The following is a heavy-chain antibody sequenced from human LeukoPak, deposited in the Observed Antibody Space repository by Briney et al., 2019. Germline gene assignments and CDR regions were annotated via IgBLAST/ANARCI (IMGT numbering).Heavy chain of an antibody. V-gene: IGHV1-46*01. D-gene: IGHD6-19*01. J-gene: IGHJ4*01. Sequence: ASVKVSCKISGYTFSSYYMHWVRQAPGQGPEWMGIINPSGGSTSHAQKFQGRVTMTRDTSTSTVYTELSSLRSEDTAVYYCARDAGYSSGWPTYYFDHWGQGTLVTVSS. CDR2: INPSGGST. CDR1: GYTFSSYY. CDR3: ARDAGYSSGWPTYYFDH.